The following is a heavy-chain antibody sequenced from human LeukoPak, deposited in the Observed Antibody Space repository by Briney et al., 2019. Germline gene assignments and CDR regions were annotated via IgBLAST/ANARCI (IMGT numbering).Heavy chain of an antibody. J-gene: IGHJ4*02. V-gene: IGHV3-30*14. CDR3: VRDNNGDY. CDR1: GFTFSSYA. Sequence: PGGSLRLSCAASGFTFSSYAVHWVRQAPGKGLAWVAVISYDGRNKYYADSVKGRFTISRDNSKNTLYLQMNSLRVEDTAMYYCVRDNNGDYWGQGALVTVSS. D-gene: IGHD1/OR15-1a*01. CDR2: ISYDGRNK.